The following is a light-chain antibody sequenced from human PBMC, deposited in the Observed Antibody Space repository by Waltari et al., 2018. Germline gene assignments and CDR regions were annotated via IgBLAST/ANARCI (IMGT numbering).Light chain of an antibody. CDR2: DVV. J-gene: IGLJ3*02. CDR1: INDVGVDDY. V-gene: IGLV2-11*01. CDR3: CSYAGAYTFV. Sequence: QSALTQPHSVSASPGQSVTIPCSGSINDVGVDDYVSWSQPLPGQAPNLILYDVVNRPAGGPSRFSGSKYGTTASLTISGLQTDDEATYYCCSYAGAYTFVFGGGTKLTVL.